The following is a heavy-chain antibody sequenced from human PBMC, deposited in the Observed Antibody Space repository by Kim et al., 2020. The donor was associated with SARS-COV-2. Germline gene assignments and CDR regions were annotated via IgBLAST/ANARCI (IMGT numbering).Heavy chain of an antibody. CDR3: AKNVHITSVTFLWYFDL. Sequence: WGSLRLSCVVSRFTFSSSAMTWVRQAPGKGLEWVSTIFGSGHGTYYADSVKGRFVVSSDNSKNTLYLQMNNLRGDDTAIYYCAKNVHITSVTFLWYFDLWGRGSSVTVSS. J-gene: IGHJ2*01. CDR2: IFGSGHGT. V-gene: IGHV3-23*01. D-gene: IGHD2-2*01. CDR1: RFTFSSSA.